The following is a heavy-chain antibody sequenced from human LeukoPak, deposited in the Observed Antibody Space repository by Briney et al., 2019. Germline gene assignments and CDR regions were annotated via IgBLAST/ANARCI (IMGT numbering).Heavy chain of an antibody. Sequence: PSQTLSLTCRVSGGSISSGGYDWSWIRQHPGKGLEWIGYIYYSGSTYYNPSLKSRVTISVDTSKNQFSLKLSSVTAADTAVYYCAREFVSDGEPSEYYFDYWGQGTLVTVSS. J-gene: IGHJ4*02. CDR3: AREFVSDGEPSEYYFDY. CDR2: IYYSGST. D-gene: IGHD1-26*01. CDR1: GGSISSGGYD. V-gene: IGHV4-31*03.